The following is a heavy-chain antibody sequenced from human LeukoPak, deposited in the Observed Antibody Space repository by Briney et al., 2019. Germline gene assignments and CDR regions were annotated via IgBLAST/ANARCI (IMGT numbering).Heavy chain of an antibody. CDR1: GFTFSSYW. J-gene: IGHJ3*02. CDR3: ARDGAFDI. Sequence: PGGSLRLSCAASGFTFSSYWVNWVRQAPGKGLLWVSRINSDGSYTDYADSVRGRFTISRDNAKNTVYLQMNSLRAEDTAVYFCARDGAFDIWGQGTMLTVSS. V-gene: IGHV3-74*01. CDR2: INSDGSYT.